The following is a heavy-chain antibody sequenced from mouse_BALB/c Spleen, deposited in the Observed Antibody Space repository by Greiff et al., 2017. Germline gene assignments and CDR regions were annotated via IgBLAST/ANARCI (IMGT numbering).Heavy chain of an antibody. CDR3: ARQGGNYYFDY. V-gene: IGHV5-12-1*01. D-gene: IGHD2-1*01. Sequence: EVKLVESGGGLVKPGGSLKLSCAASGFTFSSYDMSWVRQTPEKRLEWVAYISSGGGSTYYPDTVKGRFTISRDNAKNTLYLQMSSLKSEDTAMYYCARQGGNYYFDYWGQGTTLTVSS. CDR1: GFTFSSYD. J-gene: IGHJ2*01. CDR2: ISSGGGST.